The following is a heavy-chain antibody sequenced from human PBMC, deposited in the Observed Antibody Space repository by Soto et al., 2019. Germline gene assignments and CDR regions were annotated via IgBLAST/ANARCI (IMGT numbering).Heavy chain of an antibody. CDR2: IYTSWST. V-gene: IGHV4-4*07. J-gene: IGHJ4*02. Sequence: QVQLQESGPGLVKPSETLSLTCTVSGGSISSYYWSWIRQPAGKGREWIGRIYTSWSTNYNPSLTSRVTMSVDTAKNQFSLKLSSVTAADTAVYYCARDPYRGYSYGPYFDYWGQGTLVTVSS. D-gene: IGHD5-18*01. CDR1: GGSISSYY. CDR3: ARDPYRGYSYGPYFDY.